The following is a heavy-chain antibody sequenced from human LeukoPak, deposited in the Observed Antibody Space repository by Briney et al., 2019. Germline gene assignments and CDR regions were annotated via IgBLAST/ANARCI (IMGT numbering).Heavy chain of an antibody. Sequence: GASVKVSCKASGYTFNDYYMHWVRQAPGQGLEWMGRINPDSGGTDYAQKFQGRVTMTRDTSITTAYMDLSRLRSDDTAVYYCARLGENGLLPVYFSPGGRETLVTVSS. CDR2: INPDSGGT. CDR3: ARLGENGLLPVYFSP. J-gene: IGHJ5*02. D-gene: IGHD3-9*01. V-gene: IGHV1-2*02. CDR1: GYTFNDYY.